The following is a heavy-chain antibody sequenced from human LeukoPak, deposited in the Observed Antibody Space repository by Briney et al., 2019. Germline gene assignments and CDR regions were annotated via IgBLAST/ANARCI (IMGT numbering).Heavy chain of an antibody. V-gene: IGHV4-39*01. D-gene: IGHD6-13*01. CDR1: GDSISTNGYY. J-gene: IGHJ4*02. CDR3: ARLPTSSWVYHFDF. Sequence: SETLSLTCTVSGDSISTNGYYWGWIRQPPGKGLEWIGSVNYSGTTYYNPSLKSRVTVSADTSRNEISLHLSSVTAADAAVYYCARLPTSSWVYHFDFWGQGTLVTVSP. CDR2: VNYSGTT.